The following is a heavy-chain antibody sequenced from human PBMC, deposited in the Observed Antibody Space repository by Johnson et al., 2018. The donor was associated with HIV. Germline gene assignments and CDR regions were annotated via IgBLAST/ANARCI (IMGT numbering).Heavy chain of an antibody. CDR1: GFIFSDYY. D-gene: IGHD3-9*01. CDR3: AREEGTDILTRGDAFDI. CDR2: ISSSGRTI. J-gene: IGHJ3*02. V-gene: IGHV3-11*04. Sequence: QVQLVESGGDLVKPGGSLRLSCAASGFIFSDYYMTWIRQAPGKGLESISYISSSGRTIYYADSVKGRFTMSRDNAKKSLYLQMNSLRAEDTAVYYCAREEGTDILTRGDAFDIWGQGTVVTVS.